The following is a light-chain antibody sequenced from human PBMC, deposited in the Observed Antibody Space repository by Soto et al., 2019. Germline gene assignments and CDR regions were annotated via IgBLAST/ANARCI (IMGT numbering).Light chain of an antibody. CDR2: EVT. CDR3: SSPVGIINVV. V-gene: IGLV2-8*01. CDR1: SSDVGGYNY. J-gene: IGLJ3*02. Sequence: QSGLTRPPSASGSPGQSVTSSCTGTSSDVGGYNYVSWYQQHPGKAPKLMIYEVTKRPSGVPDRFSGSKSGNTASLTVSGLLPEDEADYYCSSPVGIINVVFGGGTPLPVL.